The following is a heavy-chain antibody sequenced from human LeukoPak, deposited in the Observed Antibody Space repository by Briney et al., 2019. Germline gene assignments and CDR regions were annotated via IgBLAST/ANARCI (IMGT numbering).Heavy chain of an antibody. Sequence: PSETLSLTCSVSGDSISRSDSYWDWIRQPPGKGLEWIGTLYYTGRTYYSPSLKSRLTIPVDTSNNQFSLNLRSVTAADTAVYYCARRRYYDGSGYLEWGQGTLLSVSS. CDR3: ARRRYYDGSGYLE. D-gene: IGHD3-22*01. CDR1: GDSISRSDSY. V-gene: IGHV4-39*01. J-gene: IGHJ1*01. CDR2: LYYTGRT.